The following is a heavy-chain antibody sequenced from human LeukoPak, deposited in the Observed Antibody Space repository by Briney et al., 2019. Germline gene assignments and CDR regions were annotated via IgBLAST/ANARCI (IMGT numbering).Heavy chain of an antibody. J-gene: IGHJ6*04. CDR1: GGTFSSYA. D-gene: IGHD6-13*01. V-gene: IGHV1-69*13. Sequence: ASVKVSCKASGGTFSSYAISWVRQAPGQGLEWMGGIIPIFGTANYAQKFQGRVTITADESTSTAYMELSSLRPEDTAVYYCARDQDSSSWPDYYYYGMDVWGKGTTVTVSS. CDR3: ARDQDSSSWPDYYYYGMDV. CDR2: IIPIFGTA.